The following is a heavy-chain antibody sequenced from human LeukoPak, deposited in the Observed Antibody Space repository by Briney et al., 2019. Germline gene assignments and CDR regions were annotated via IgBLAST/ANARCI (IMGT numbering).Heavy chain of an antibody. CDR3: AKDHYWSIDY. Sequence: GGSLRLSCAASGFTFDDYAMHWVRQAPGKGLEWVSGISWNSGSIGYADSVKGRFTISRDIAKNTLYLQMNSLGAEDTGVYYCAKDHYWSIDYWGRGTLVTVSS. V-gene: IGHV3-9*01. J-gene: IGHJ4*02. CDR2: ISWNSGSI. D-gene: IGHD3-3*01. CDR1: GFTFDDYA.